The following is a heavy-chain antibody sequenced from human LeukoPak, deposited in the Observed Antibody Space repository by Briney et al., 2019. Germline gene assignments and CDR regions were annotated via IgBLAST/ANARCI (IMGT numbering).Heavy chain of an antibody. V-gene: IGHV3-33*08. CDR1: GFTVSSNY. J-gene: IGHJ4*02. D-gene: IGHD6-13*01. CDR2: IWYDGSTK. CDR3: ARSQSSSLIDY. Sequence: GGSLRLSCAASGFTVSSNYMSWVRQAPGKGLEWVAVIWYDGSTKYYADSVKGRFTISRDNSKNTLYLQMNSLRAEDTAVYFCARSQSSSLIDYWGLGTLVTVSS.